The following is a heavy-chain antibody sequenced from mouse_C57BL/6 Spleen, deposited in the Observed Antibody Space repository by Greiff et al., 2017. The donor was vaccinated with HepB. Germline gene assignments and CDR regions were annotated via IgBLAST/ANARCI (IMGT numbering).Heavy chain of an antibody. CDR3: ARQDGSSYDYYAMDY. Sequence: QVQLQQPGAELVKPGASVKLSCKASGYTFTSYWMHWVKQRPGRGLEWIGRIDPNSGGTKYNEKFKSKATLTVDKPSSTAYMQLSILTSEDSAVYYCARQDGSSYDYYAMDYWGQGTSVTVSS. CDR1: GYTFTSYW. D-gene: IGHD1-1*01. CDR2: IDPNSGGT. V-gene: IGHV1-72*01. J-gene: IGHJ4*01.